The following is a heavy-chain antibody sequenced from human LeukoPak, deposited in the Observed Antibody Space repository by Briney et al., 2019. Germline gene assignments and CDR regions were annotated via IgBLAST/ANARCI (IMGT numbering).Heavy chain of an antibody. D-gene: IGHD3-16*01. V-gene: IGHV3-33*01. CDR1: GFTFSSYG. Sequence: GGSLRLSCAASGFTFSSYGMHWVRQAPGKGLEWVAVIWYDGSNKYYADSVKGRFTISRDNSKNTLYLQMNSLRAEDTAVYYCARDFFFSGDYVWRAFDIWGQGTMVTVSS. CDR3: ARDFFFSGDYVWRAFDI. CDR2: IWYDGSNK. J-gene: IGHJ3*02.